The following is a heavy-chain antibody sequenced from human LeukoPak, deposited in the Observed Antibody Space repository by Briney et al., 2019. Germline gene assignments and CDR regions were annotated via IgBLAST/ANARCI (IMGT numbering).Heavy chain of an antibody. Sequence: ASVKVSCKASGGTFSSYAISWVRQAPGQGLEWMGIINPSGGSTSYAQKFQGRVTMTRDTSTSTVYMELSSLRSEDTAVYYCARVSAVVPAEFWYFDLWGRGTLVTVSS. D-gene: IGHD2-2*01. V-gene: IGHV1-46*01. CDR3: ARVSAVVPAEFWYFDL. CDR1: GGTFSSYA. CDR2: INPSGGST. J-gene: IGHJ2*01.